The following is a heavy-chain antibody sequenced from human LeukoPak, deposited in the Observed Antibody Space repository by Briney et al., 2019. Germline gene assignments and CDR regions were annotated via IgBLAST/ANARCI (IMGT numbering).Heavy chain of an antibody. J-gene: IGHJ4*02. D-gene: IGHD2-21*02. CDR3: AKANIVVVTATQNPFDY. V-gene: IGHV3-23*01. CDR2: ISGSGGST. Sequence: GGSLRLSCAASGFTFSSYAMSWVRQAPGKGLGWVSAISGSGGSTYYADSVKGRFTISRDNSKNTLYLKMNSLRAEDTAVYYCAKANIVVVTATQNPFDYWGQGTLVTVSS. CDR1: GFTFSSYA.